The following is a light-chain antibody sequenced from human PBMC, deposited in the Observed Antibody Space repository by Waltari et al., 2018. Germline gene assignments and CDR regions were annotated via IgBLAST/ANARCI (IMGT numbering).Light chain of an antibody. Sequence: DIQMTQSPSSLSASVGDRVTVTCRASQNINSFLNWYQQIPGKPPKLLIFAASRLQRGVPSRFSGSGAGTDFTLTISSLQPEXXXTYYCQQSDDTPYTFGQGTKLQIK. CDR3: QQSDDTPYT. CDR1: QNINSF. CDR2: AAS. J-gene: IGKJ2*01. V-gene: IGKV1-39*01.